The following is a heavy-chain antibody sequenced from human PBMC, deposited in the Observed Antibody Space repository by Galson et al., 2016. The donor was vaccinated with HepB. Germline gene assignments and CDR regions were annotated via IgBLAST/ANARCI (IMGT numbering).Heavy chain of an antibody. D-gene: IGHD5-18*01. Sequence: SLRLSCAASGFNFEDYAMHWVRQAPEKGLEWVSGISWDSESIDYAGSVKGRFTISRDNAKKSLYLEMNSLRTEDTAFYYCAEDGYTHGYRWGQGTLVTVSS. CDR3: AEDGYTHGYR. CDR1: GFNFEDYA. J-gene: IGHJ4*02. V-gene: IGHV3-9*01. CDR2: ISWDSESI.